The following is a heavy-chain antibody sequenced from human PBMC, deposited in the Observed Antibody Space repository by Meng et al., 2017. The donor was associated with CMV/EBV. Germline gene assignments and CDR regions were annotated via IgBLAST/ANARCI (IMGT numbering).Heavy chain of an antibody. V-gene: IGHV4-38-2*02. D-gene: IGHD3-9*01. J-gene: IGHJ6*02. Sequence: SETLSLTCTVSGYSISSGYYWGWIRQPPGKGLEWIGSIYHSGSTYYNPSLKSRVTISVDTSKNQFSLKLSSVTAADTAVYYCAREMGQEVYDWGVFYYYGMDVWGQGTLVTVSS. CDR2: IYHSGST. CDR1: GYSISSGYY. CDR3: AREMGQEVYDWGVFYYYGMDV.